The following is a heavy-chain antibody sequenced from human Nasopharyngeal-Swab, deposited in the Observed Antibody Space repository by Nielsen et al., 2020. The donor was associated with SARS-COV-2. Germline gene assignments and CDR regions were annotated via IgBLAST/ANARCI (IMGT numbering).Heavy chain of an antibody. Sequence: GESLKISCPASGFNFRHYAMSWVRLAPGQGLEWVSGIGTGGGRADYADSVKGRFTISRDNSKNTLYLQLNSLRVEDTAVYYCARNDNGLVIWYYYYMDVWGKGTTVTVTS. CDR3: ARNDNGLVIWYYYYMDV. CDR1: GFNFRHYA. D-gene: IGHD2-15*01. V-gene: IGHV3-23*03. CDR2: IGTGGGRA. J-gene: IGHJ6*03.